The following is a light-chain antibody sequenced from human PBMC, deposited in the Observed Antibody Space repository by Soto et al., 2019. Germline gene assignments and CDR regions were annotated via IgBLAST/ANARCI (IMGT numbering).Light chain of an antibody. CDR2: EVT. J-gene: IGLJ2*01. CDR1: SSDVGAYNY. CDR3: TSYTSGRTLV. V-gene: IGLV2-14*01. Sequence: SALTQPASVSGSPGQSITVSCTGTSSDVGAYNYVSWYQQHPGKAPKLMIYEVTNRPSGVSNRFSGSKSGNTASLTISGLQAEDEADYYCTSYTSGRTLVFGGGTKVTVL.